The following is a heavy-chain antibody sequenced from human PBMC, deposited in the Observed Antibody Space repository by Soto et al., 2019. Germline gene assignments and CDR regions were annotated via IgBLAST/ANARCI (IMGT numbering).Heavy chain of an antibody. J-gene: IGHJ4*02. CDR3: ARSMIVVGIFDY. V-gene: IGHV3-53*01. Sequence: GGSLRLSCAASGFTVSSNYMSWVRQAPGKGLEWVSVIYSGGSTYYADSVKGRFTISRDNSKNTLYLQMNSLRAEDTAVYYCARSMIVVGIFDYWGQGTLVTVSS. D-gene: IGHD3-22*01. CDR2: IYSGGST. CDR1: GFTVSSNY.